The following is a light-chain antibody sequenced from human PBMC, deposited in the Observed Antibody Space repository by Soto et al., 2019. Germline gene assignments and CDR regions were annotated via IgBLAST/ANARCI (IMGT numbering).Light chain of an antibody. J-gene: IGLJ2*01. CDR3: QSYGSSLSGVI. CDR1: SSNIGANYD. Sequence: QSVLTQPPSVSGAPGQRVTISCTGSSSNIGANYDLHWYQQLPGTAPKLVIYANTNRPSGVPDRFSGSKSGTSASLAITGLQAEDEADYYCQSYGSSLSGVIFGGGTKVTVL. V-gene: IGLV1-40*01. CDR2: ANT.